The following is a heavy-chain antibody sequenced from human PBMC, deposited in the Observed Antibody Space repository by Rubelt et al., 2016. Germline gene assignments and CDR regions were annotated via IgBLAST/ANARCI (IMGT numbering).Heavy chain of an antibody. D-gene: IGHD3-10*01. Sequence: QVQLQESGPGLVKPSETLSLTCTVSGGSISSYYCSWIRQPPGKGLEWIGYIYYSGSSNYNPSLKSRVIMSVDTSKNQFSLKRSYGTAADTAVYVCARQSRGVGVPISWGQGTLVTVSS. V-gene: IGHV4-59*08. CDR2: IYYSGSS. J-gene: IGHJ4*02. CDR1: GGSISSYY. CDR3: ARQSRGVGVPIS.